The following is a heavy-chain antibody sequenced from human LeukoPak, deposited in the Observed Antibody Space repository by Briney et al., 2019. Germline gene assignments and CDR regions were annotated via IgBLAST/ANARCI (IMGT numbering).Heavy chain of an antibody. V-gene: IGHV3-7*01. J-gene: IGHJ6*04. CDR1: GFTFSSYW. CDR3: AELGITMIGGV. CDR2: IKQDGSEK. D-gene: IGHD3-10*02. Sequence: GGSLRLSCAASGFTFSSYWMSWVRQAPGKGLEWVANIKQDGSEKYYMDSVKGRFTISRDNAKSSLYLQMNSLRAEDTAVYYCAELGITMIGGVWGKGTTVTISS.